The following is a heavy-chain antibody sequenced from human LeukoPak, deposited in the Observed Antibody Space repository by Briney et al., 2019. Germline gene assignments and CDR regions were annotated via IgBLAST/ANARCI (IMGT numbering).Heavy chain of an antibody. Sequence: GASVKVSCKAPGGTFSSYAISWVRQAPGQGLEWMGGIIPIFGTANYAQKFQGRVTITADESTSTAYMELSSLRSEDTAVYYCARDEGDTGYFDYWGQGTLVTVSS. J-gene: IGHJ4*02. D-gene: IGHD2-21*02. CDR2: IIPIFGTA. V-gene: IGHV1-69*01. CDR1: GGTFSSYA. CDR3: ARDEGDTGYFDY.